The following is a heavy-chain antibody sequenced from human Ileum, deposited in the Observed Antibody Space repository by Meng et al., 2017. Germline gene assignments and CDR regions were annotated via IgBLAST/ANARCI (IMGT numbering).Heavy chain of an antibody. J-gene: IGHJ6*02. D-gene: IGHD3-10*01. Sequence: GESLKISCAASGFTFSDYELDWVRQAPGKGLEWVGRSRNKGNSYTTEYAASVKGRFTISRDNSKNSLYLQMNSLRTEDTALYYCAKGLITMVRGVKYYYYGMDVWGQGTTVTVSS. CDR2: SRNKGNSYTT. CDR1: GFTFSDYE. CDR3: AKGLITMVRGVKYYYYGMDV. V-gene: IGHV3-72*01.